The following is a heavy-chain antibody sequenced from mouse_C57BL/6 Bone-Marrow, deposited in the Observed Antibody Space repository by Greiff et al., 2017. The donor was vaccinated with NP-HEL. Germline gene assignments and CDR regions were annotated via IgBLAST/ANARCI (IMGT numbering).Heavy chain of an antibody. CDR1: GFNIKDDY. J-gene: IGHJ3*01. V-gene: IGHV14-4*01. CDR3: TPCGKCGARLAY. CDR2: IDPENGDT. Sequence: VQLQQSGAELVRPGASVKLSCTASGFNIKDDYMHWVKQRPEQGLEWIGWIDPENGDTEYASKFQGKATITADTSSNTAYLQLSSLTSEDTAVYSCTPCGKCGARLAYGAKGPLVTVSA. D-gene: IGHD1-1*02.